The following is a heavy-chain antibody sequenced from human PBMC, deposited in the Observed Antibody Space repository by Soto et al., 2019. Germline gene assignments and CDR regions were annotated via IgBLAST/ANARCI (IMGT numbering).Heavy chain of an antibody. D-gene: IGHD7-27*01. CDR2: ISGSGGST. CDR3: AKEVSLGSTVDLGY. CDR1: GFTFTIFA. V-gene: IGHV3-23*01. J-gene: IGHJ4*02. Sequence: EVQLLESGGDLVQPGGSLRLSCAASGFTFTIFAMSRVRQSPGKGLEWVSTISGSGGSTYYADAVKGRFTISRDNSMGTLYLQMKSLRVEDTAIYYCAKEVSLGSTVDLGYWGQGTLVTVSS.